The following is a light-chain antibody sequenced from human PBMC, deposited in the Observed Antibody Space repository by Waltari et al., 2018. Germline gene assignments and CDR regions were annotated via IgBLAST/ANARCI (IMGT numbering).Light chain of an antibody. CDR2: EVT. Sequence: QSALTQPASVSGSPGQSITISCTGTSSDVGGYNYVSWYQQYPGKAPKLIIYEVTNRPSGVSNRFSGSQSANTASLTISGLQAEDEADYSCSSYTSANNLPWVFGGGTKLTVL. V-gene: IGLV2-14*01. CDR1: SSDVGGYNY. J-gene: IGLJ3*02. CDR3: SSYTSANNLPWV.